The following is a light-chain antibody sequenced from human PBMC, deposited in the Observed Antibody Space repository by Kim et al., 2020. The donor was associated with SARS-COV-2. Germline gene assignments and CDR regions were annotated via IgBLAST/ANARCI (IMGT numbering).Light chain of an antibody. Sequence: EIVMTQSPATLSVSPGERATLSCRASQSVSSNLAWYQQKPGQAPRLLLYGASTRATGIPATFSGSGSGTEFTLTISSLQSEDFAVYYCQQYNNWPSTFGQGTKVEIK. CDR3: QQYNNWPST. CDR2: GAS. CDR1: QSVSSN. J-gene: IGKJ1*01. V-gene: IGKV3-15*01.